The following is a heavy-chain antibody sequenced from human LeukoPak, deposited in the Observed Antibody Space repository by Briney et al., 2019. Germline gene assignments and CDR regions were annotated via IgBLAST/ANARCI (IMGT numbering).Heavy chain of an antibody. J-gene: IGHJ4*02. Sequence: GASVKVSCKASGYTFTDNAMHWVRQTPGQGLEWMGWINPNSGGAILAQQFQGRVRMIRDTSISTAYMEVIRLVSDDTAVYYCARERDRTFDFWGQGTLVTVSS. CDR2: INPNSGGA. D-gene: IGHD1-1*01. CDR3: ARERDRTFDF. V-gene: IGHV1-2*02. CDR1: GYTFTDNA.